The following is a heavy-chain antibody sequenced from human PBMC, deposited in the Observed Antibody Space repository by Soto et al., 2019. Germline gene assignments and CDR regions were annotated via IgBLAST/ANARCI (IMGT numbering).Heavy chain of an antibody. J-gene: IGHJ4*02. CDR2: IYAGGDT. V-gene: IGHV3-53*01. Sequence: GGSLRLSCAASGFSVSDNYVTWVRQAPGKGLEWVSVIYAGGDTFYADSVKGRFTISRDTSENMVYLQMRSLTVEDTAVYHCARGLGFCSGGACYEYWGQGAVVTVSS. CDR3: ARGLGFCSGGACYEY. CDR1: GFSVSDNY. D-gene: IGHD2-15*01.